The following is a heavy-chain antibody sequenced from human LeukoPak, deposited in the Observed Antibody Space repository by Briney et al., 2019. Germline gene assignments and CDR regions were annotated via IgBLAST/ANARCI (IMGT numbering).Heavy chain of an antibody. CDR1: GGSISGDH. D-gene: IGHD4-23*01. CDR3: ARYRGNSNGGFDP. CDR2: IYNSGGT. V-gene: IGHV4-59*01. Sequence: PSETLSLTCTVSGGSISGDHWNWIRQPPGKGLEWIGNIYNSGGTNYNPSLKSRVTTSVDTSKNQFSLKLTSVTAADTAVYYCARYRGNSNGGFDPWGQGTLVTVSS. J-gene: IGHJ5*02.